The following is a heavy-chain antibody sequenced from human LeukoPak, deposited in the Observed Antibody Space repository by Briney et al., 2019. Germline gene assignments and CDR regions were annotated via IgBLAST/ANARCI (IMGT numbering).Heavy chain of an antibody. CDR1: GYTFTGYY. V-gene: IGHV1-2*02. D-gene: IGHD2-2*01. CDR3: ARDFSIRESCSSTSCYSDWNYEGFFDY. J-gene: IGHJ4*02. CDR2: INPNSGGT. Sequence: ASVKVSCKASGYTFTGYYMHWVRQAPGQGLEWMGWINPNSGGTNYAQKFQGRVTMTRDTSISTAYMELGRLRSDDTAVYYCARDFSIRESCSSTSCYSDWNYEGFFDYWGQGTLVTVSS.